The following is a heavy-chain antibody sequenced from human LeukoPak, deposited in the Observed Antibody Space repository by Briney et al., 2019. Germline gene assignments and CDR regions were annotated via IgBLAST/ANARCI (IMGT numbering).Heavy chain of an antibody. J-gene: IGHJ6*02. CDR1: GFTFSSYW. CDR3: ARTQYCSGGSCYAPSYYGMDV. Sequence: GGSLRLSCAASGFTFSSYWMSWVRQAPGKGLEWVANIKQDGSEKYYVDSVKGRFTISRDNAKNSLYLQMNSLRAEDTAVYYCARTQYCSGGSCYAPSYYGMDVWGQGTTVTVSS. V-gene: IGHV3-7*01. CDR2: IKQDGSEK. D-gene: IGHD2-15*01.